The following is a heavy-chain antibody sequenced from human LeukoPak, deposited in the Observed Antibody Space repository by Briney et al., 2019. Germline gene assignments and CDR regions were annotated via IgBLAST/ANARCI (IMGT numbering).Heavy chain of an antibody. Sequence: GGSLRLSCAASGFTFSSYSMNWVRQAPGKGLEWVSYISSSSSTIYYADSVKGRFTISRDNAKNSLYLQMNSLRAENTAVYYCARGLRSSSSLYFDYWGQGTQVTVSS. D-gene: IGHD6-6*01. CDR2: ISSSSSTI. V-gene: IGHV3-48*01. J-gene: IGHJ4*02. CDR1: GFTFSSYS. CDR3: ARGLRSSSSLYFDY.